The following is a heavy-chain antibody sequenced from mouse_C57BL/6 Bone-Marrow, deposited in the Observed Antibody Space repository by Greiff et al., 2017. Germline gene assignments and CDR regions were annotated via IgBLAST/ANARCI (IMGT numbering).Heavy chain of an antibody. V-gene: IGHV1-74*01. J-gene: IGHJ2*01. Sequence: QVQLQQPGAELVKPGASVKVSCKASGYTFTGYWMHWVKQRPGQGLEWIGKIHPSDSATNYTQKFKGKATLTVDKSSSTAYMQLSSLTSEDSAVYYCARRSYYGNAMDYWGQGTTVTVSA. CDR3: ARRSYYGNAMDY. D-gene: IGHD2-1*01. CDR1: GYTFTGYW. CDR2: IHPSDSAT.